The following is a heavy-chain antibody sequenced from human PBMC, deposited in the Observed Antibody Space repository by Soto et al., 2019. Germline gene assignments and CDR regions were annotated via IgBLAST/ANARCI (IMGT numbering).Heavy chain of an antibody. CDR1: GFTFSSYG. CDR3: ARGPGYSSSWSSNP. J-gene: IGHJ5*02. CDR2: IWYDGSNK. D-gene: IGHD6-13*01. V-gene: IGHV3-33*01. Sequence: GGSLRLSCAASGFTFSSYGMHWVRQAPGKGLEWVAVIWYDGSNKYYADSVKGRFTISRDNSKNTLYLQMNSLRAEDTAVYYCARGPGYSSSWSSNPWGQGTLVTVSS.